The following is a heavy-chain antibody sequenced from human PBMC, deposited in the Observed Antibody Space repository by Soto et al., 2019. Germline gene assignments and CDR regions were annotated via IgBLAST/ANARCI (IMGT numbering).Heavy chain of an antibody. V-gene: IGHV3-74*01. D-gene: IGHD6-6*01. CDR2: INSDGSST. J-gene: IGHJ4*02. CDR3: AREPEYSSSASPLDY. Sequence: GSLRLSCAASGFTFSSYWMHWVRQAPGKGLVWVSRINSDGSSTSYADSVKGRFTISRDNAKNTLYLQMNSLRAEDTAVYYCAREPEYSSSASPLDYWGQGTLVTVSS. CDR1: GFTFSSYW.